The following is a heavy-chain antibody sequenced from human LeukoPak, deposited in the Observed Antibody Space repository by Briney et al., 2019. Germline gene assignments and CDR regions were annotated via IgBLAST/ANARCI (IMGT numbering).Heavy chain of an antibody. Sequence: PSEPLSLTCTASGGSISSYYWSWIRQPPGRVLEWIGYIYYSGSTNYNPSLKSRVTISVDTSKNQFSLKLSSVTAADTAVYYCARAHGYCSSTSCYTHYYYGMDVWGQGTTVTVSS. J-gene: IGHJ6*02. CDR1: GGSISSYY. V-gene: IGHV4-59*01. CDR3: ARAHGYCSSTSCYTHYYYGMDV. CDR2: IYYSGST. D-gene: IGHD2-2*02.